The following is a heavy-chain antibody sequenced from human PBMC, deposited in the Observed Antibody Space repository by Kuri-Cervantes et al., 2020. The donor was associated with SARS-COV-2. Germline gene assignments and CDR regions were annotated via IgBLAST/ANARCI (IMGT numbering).Heavy chain of an antibody. Sequence: KVSCKGSGYIFTSYWISWVRQMPGKGLEWMGRIDPSDSETNYSPSFQGQVTISADKSINTAFLQWSSLKASDTAIYYCARRAYGEEVDYYYMDVWGKGTTVTVSS. CDR2: IDPSDSET. CDR3: ARRAYGEEVDYYYMDV. J-gene: IGHJ6*03. D-gene: IGHD4-17*01. V-gene: IGHV5-10-1*04. CDR1: GYIFTSYW.